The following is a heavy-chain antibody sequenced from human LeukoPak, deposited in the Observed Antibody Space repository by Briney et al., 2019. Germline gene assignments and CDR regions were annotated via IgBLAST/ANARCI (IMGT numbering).Heavy chain of an antibody. J-gene: IGHJ4*02. CDR2: ISRSSSYT. D-gene: IGHD6-19*01. CDR1: GFTFSDYY. V-gene: IGHV3-11*03. Sequence: PGGSLRLSCAASGFTFSDYYMNWIRQAPGKGLEWISTISRSSSYTNYADSVKGRFSISRDNAKNSLYLQMNSLGAEDTAVYYCAGGMAVAGTGFFDYWGQGTLVTVSS. CDR3: AGGMAVAGTGFFDY.